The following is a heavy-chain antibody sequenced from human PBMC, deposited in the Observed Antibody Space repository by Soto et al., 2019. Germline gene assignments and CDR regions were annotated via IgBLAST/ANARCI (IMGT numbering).Heavy chain of an antibody. D-gene: IGHD3-3*01. CDR2: INHSGST. CDR3: ATLGHYDFWSGFRKGNWFDP. J-gene: IGHJ5*02. CDR1: GGSFIGYY. Sequence: QVQLQQWGAGLLKPSETVSLTCAVYGGSFIGYYGTWIRQPPGKGLEWIGEINHSGSTNYNPSLKSRATISADTSTNQFSLRLSSVTAADTAVYYCATLGHYDFWSGFRKGNWFDPWGQGTLVTVSS. V-gene: IGHV4-34*01.